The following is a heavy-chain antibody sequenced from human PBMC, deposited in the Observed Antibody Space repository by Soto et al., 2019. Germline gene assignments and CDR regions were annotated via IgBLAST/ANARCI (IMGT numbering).Heavy chain of an antibody. Sequence: QVQLEESGGGVVQPGRSLRLSCAASGFTFSTYGIHWVRQAPGKGLEWVAVISYDGSQKYFADSGKGRFTISRDNSKNTLFLHMNSLRAEDTAVYYYAKSRGRGYDFWSGFDYWGQGTLVTVSS. D-gene: IGHD3-3*01. J-gene: IGHJ4*02. CDR1: GFTFSTYG. CDR3: AKSRGRGYDFWSGFDY. CDR2: ISYDGSQK. V-gene: IGHV3-30*18.